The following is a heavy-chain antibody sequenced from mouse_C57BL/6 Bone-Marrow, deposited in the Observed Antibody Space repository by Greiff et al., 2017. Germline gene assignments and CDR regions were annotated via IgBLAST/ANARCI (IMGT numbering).Heavy chain of an antibody. D-gene: IGHD2-1*01. CDR2: ILRNSGST. CDR1: GYTFTSYW. CDR3: AREGSYYPWFAY. Sequence: QVQLQQPGAELVKPGASVKFSCTASGYTFTSYWMHWVKQRPGQGLEWIGMILRNSGSTNYNEKFKSTVTLTVDKSTSTVYMKLRSLTSEDSAVYYSAREGSYYPWFAYWGQGTLVTVSA. V-gene: IGHV1-64*01. J-gene: IGHJ3*01.